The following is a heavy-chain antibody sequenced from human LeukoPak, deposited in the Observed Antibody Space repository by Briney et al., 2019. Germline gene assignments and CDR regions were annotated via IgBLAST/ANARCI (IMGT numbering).Heavy chain of an antibody. D-gene: IGHD6-19*01. Sequence: GGSLRLSCAASGFTFTTYGMHWGRNAPGKGLDWVAVIWFDASEQYYVDSVRGRLSISRDNSKSTLYLQINALRAEDTGVYYCARGRGSGDSFDLWGQGAMVTVSS. V-gene: IGHV3-33*01. CDR2: IWFDASEQ. CDR3: ARGRGSGDSFDL. CDR1: GFTFTTYG. J-gene: IGHJ3*01.